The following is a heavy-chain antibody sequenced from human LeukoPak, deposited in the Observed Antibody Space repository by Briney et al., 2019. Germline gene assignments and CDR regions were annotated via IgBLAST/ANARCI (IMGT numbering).Heavy chain of an antibody. CDR2: KDQRGGKN. CDR1: GFTFRRFW. V-gene: IGHV3-7*04. J-gene: IGHJ3*02. D-gene: IGHD2-8*01. CDR3: ARDVEGCTFDI. Sequence: GGSLTLSCGASGFTFRRFWVNWARRARGRGVEGGANKDQRGGKNNCVDCEEGRFHIPRENAKNSLFLEMKSLRARHTAVLFCARDVEGCTFDIWGQGTTVTVSS.